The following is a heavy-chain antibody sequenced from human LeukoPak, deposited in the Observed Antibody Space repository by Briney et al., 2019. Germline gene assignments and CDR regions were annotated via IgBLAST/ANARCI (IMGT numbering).Heavy chain of an antibody. J-gene: IGHJ3*02. D-gene: IGHD3-22*01. CDR3: AGERRSVVITTDAFDI. CDR1: GFTFSSYS. CDR2: ISSSSSYI. V-gene: IGHV3-21*01. Sequence: GGSLRLSCAASGFTFSSYSMNWVRQAPGKGLEWVSSISSSSSYIYYADSVKGRFTISRDNAKNSLYLQMNSLRAEDTAVYYCAGERRSVVITTDAFDIWGQGTMVTVSS.